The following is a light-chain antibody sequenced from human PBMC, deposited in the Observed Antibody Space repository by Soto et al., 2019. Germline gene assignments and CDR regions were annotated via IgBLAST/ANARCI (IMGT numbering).Light chain of an antibody. V-gene: IGKV3-20*01. CDR3: QQYGSSAWS. CDR2: GAS. CDR1: QTIRSNY. J-gene: IGKJ1*01. Sequence: ETVLTQSPGTLSLSPGERATLSCRSRQTIRSNYLAWYRQTPGQAPRRLIYGASNRATGITDRFSGSGSGTDFTLIISRLESEALALYYCQQYGSSAWSFGQGTKVEIK.